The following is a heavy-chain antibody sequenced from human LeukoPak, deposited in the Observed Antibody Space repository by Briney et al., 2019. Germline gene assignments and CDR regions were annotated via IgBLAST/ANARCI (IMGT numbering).Heavy chain of an antibody. CDR3: ARDFIGSGWGYFDY. CDR1: GGSISSGDYY. D-gene: IGHD6-19*01. Sequence: SETLSLTCTVSGGSISSGDYYWSWIRQPPGKGLEWIGYIYYSGSTYYNPSLKSRVTISVDTSKNQFSLKLSSVTAADTAVYYCARDFIGSGWGYFDYWGQGTPVTVSS. CDR2: IYYSGST. V-gene: IGHV4-30-4*01. J-gene: IGHJ4*02.